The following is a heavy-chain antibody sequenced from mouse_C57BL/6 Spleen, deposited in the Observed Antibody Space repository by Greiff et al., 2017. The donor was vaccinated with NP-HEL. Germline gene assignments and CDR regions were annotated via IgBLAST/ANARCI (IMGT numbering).Heavy chain of an antibody. CDR1: GFTFSSYA. CDR2: ISDGGSYT. Sequence: EVRVVESGGGLVKPGGSLKLSCAASGFTFSSYAMSWVRQTPEKRLEWVATISDGGSYTYYPDNVKGRFTISRDNAKNNLYLQMSHLKSEDTAMYYCAREAEGAWFAYWGQGTLVTVSA. V-gene: IGHV5-4*01. CDR3: AREAEGAWFAY. J-gene: IGHJ3*01.